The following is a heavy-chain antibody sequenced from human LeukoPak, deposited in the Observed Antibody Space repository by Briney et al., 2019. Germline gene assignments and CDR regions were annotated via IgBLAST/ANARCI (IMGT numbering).Heavy chain of an antibody. CDR2: ISAHNGNT. CDR3: ARVRYYDFWSGFGLYYYYMDV. CDR1: GYTFTSYG. D-gene: IGHD3-3*01. J-gene: IGHJ6*03. V-gene: IGHV1-18*01. Sequence: ASVKVSCKASGYTFTSYGISWVRQAPGQGLEWMGWISAHNGNTNYAQKLQGRVTMTTDTSTSTAYMELRSLRSDDTAVYYCARVRYYDFWSGFGLYYYYMDVWGKGTTVTVSS.